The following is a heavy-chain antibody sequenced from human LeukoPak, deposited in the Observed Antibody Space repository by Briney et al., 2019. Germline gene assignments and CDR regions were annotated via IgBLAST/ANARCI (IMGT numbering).Heavy chain of an antibody. D-gene: IGHD6-19*01. Sequence: ASVKVSCKASGYTFTGYFMHWVRQAPGQGLEWMGWINPTSGGTNHAQKFQGRVTMARDTSISTAYMELSRLRSDDTAIYYCARDRVGSGWPRPFYFEFWGQGTLVSVSS. J-gene: IGHJ4*02. CDR1: GYTFTGYF. CDR2: INPTSGGT. CDR3: ARDRVGSGWPRPFYFEF. V-gene: IGHV1-2*02.